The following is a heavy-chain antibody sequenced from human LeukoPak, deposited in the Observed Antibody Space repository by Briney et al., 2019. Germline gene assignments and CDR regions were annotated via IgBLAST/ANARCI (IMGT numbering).Heavy chain of an antibody. J-gene: IGHJ4*02. Sequence: GRSLRLSCAASGFTFSNYGMHWVRQAPGKGLEWVAVISYDGSNKNYVDSVKGRFTISRDNSKNTLYLQMNSLRAEDTAVYYCARDNSLGERGVIIGYWGQGTLVTVSS. CDR3: ARDNSLGERGVIIGY. CDR1: GFTFSNYG. CDR2: ISYDGSNK. V-gene: IGHV3-30*03. D-gene: IGHD3-10*01.